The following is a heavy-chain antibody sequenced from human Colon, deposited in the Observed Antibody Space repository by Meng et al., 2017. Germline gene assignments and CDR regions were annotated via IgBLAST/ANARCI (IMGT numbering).Heavy chain of an antibody. CDR2: SHGNTV. D-gene: IGHD6-19*01. V-gene: IGHV3-11*01. J-gene: IGHJ4*02. Sequence: QVELVESGGGLVGPGGSLGLSCAAFGFTFSDSYMNWIRQAPGKGLEWVSYSHGNTVYYADSVKGRFTISRDNAKNSLYLQMNSLRAGDTAVYYCARGWLANWGQGTLVTVSS. CDR3: ARGWLAN. CDR1: GFTFSDSY.